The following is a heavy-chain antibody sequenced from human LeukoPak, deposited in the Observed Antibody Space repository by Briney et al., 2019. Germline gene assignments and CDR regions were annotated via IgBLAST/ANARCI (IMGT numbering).Heavy chain of an antibody. V-gene: IGHV3-53*01. CDR2: NYSGGTT. CDR1: GFTVSSNY. J-gene: IGHJ4*02. D-gene: IGHD3-10*01. Sequence: GGSLRLSCAASGFTVSSNYMSWVRQAPGKGLEWVSVNYSGGTTYYADSVKGRFTISRDNSKNTLYLQMNSLRAEDTAVYYCARLWFGEFSIGYWGQGTLVTVSS. CDR3: ARLWFGEFSIGY.